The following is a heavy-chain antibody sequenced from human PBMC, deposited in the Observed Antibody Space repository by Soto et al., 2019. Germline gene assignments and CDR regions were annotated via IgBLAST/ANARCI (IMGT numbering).Heavy chain of an antibody. CDR3: ARDSRNYYGSGSYYNFPYGY. D-gene: IGHD3-10*01. CDR2: IIPILGIA. CDR1: GGTFSSYT. V-gene: IGHV1-69*04. J-gene: IGHJ4*02. Sequence: GASVKVSCKASGGTFSSYTISWVRQAPGQGLEWVGRIIPILGIANYAQKFQGRVTITADKSTSTAYMELSSLRSEDTAVYYCARDSRNYYGSGSYYNFPYGYWGQGTLVTVSS.